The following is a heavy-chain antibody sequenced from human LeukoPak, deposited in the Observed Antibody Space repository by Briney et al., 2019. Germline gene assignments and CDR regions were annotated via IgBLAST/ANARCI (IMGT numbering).Heavy chain of an antibody. D-gene: IGHD6-19*01. CDR2: IWYDGSNK. Sequence: GGSLRLSCAASGFTFSSYGMHWVRQAPGKGLEWVAVIWYDGSNKYYADSVKGRFTISRDNSKNTLYLQMDSLRAEGTAVYYCARGSKSGWYDYWGQGTLVTVSS. CDR1: GFTFSSYG. J-gene: IGHJ4*02. V-gene: IGHV3-33*01. CDR3: ARGSKSGWYDY.